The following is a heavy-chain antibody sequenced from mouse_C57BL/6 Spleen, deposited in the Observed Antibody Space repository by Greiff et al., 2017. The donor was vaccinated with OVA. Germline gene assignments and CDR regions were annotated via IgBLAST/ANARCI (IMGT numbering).Heavy chain of an antibody. CDR1: GFSFNTYA. D-gene: IGHD1-1*01. Sequence: GGGLVQPKGSLKLSCAASGFSFNTYAMNWVRQAPGKGLEWVARIRSKSNNYATYYADSVKDRFTISSDDSESMLYLQMNNLKTEDTAMYYCVRQKLRYYAMDYWGQGTSVTVAS. CDR2: IRSKSNNYAT. V-gene: IGHV10-1*01. CDR3: VRQKLRYYAMDY. J-gene: IGHJ4*01.